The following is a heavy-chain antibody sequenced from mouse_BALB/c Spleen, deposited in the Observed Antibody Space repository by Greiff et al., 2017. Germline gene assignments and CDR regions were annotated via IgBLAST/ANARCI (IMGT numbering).Heavy chain of an antibody. J-gene: IGHJ4*01. CDR2: ISNGGGST. V-gene: IGHV5-12-2*01. Sequence: EVKLQESGGGLVQPGGSLKLSCAASGFTFSSYTMSWVRQTPEKRLEWVAYISNGGGSTYYPDTVKGRFTISRDNAKNTLYLQMSSLKSEDTAMYYCARHIDGKAMDYWGQGTSVTVSS. D-gene: IGHD2-1*01. CDR1: GFTFSSYT. CDR3: ARHIDGKAMDY.